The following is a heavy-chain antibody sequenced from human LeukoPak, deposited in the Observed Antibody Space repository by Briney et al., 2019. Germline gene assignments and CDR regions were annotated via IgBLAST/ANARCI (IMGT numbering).Heavy chain of an antibody. V-gene: IGHV4-4*07. CDR2: IYTSGST. CDR1: GGSISSYY. J-gene: IGHJ6*03. Sequence: SETLSLTCTVSGGSISSYYWSWIRQPAGKGLEWIGRIYTSGSTNYNPSLKSRVAMSVDTSKNQFSLKLSSVTAADTAVYYCARANTDYYYYYMDVWGKGTTVTVSS. CDR3: ARANTDYYYYYMDV. D-gene: IGHD2-2*02.